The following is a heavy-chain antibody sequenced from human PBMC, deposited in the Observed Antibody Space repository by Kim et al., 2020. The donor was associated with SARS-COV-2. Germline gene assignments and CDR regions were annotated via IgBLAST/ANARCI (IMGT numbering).Heavy chain of an antibody. CDR3: AKDPIRDGTVADY. CDR1: GFTFSSYG. Sequence: GGSLRLSCEASGFTFSSYGMHWVRQAPGKGLEWAAVISYDGSNKYYADSVKGRFTISRDNSENTLYLQMNSLKTEDTAVYYCAKDPIRDGTVADYWGQGTLVTVSS. CDR2: ISYDGSNK. V-gene: IGHV3-30*18. D-gene: IGHD1-1*01. J-gene: IGHJ4*02.